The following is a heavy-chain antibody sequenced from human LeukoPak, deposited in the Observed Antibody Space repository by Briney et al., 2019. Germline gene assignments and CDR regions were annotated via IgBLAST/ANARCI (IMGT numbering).Heavy chain of an antibody. CDR2: IYPRDGST. CDR3: ARDQEGFDY. J-gene: IGHJ4*02. Sequence: PGASAKVSCKASGYTFASSYIHWVRQAPGQGLEWMGMIYPRDGSTSYAQKFQGRVTVTRDTSTSTVHMELSGLRSEDTAVYYCARDQEGFDYWGQGTLVTVSS. V-gene: IGHV1-46*01. CDR1: GYTFASSY.